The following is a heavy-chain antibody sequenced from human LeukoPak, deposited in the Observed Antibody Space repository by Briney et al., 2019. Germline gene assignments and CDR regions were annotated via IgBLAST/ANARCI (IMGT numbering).Heavy chain of an antibody. CDR3: ARRRDLYSGSYYPFDY. Sequence: GESLKISCKGSGYSFTNYWISWVRQMPGKGLKWMGIIYPGDSDARYSPSFQGQVTISADKSISTAYLQWSSLKASDTAMYYCARRRDLYSGSYYPFDYWGQGTLVTVSS. CDR2: IYPGDSDA. CDR1: GYSFTNYW. J-gene: IGHJ4*02. D-gene: IGHD1-26*01. V-gene: IGHV5-51*01.